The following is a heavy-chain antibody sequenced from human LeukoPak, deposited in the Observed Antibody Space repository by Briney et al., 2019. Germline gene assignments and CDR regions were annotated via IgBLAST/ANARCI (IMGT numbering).Heavy chain of an antibody. Sequence: PSETLSLTCAVSGGSISSGGYSWSWIRQPPGKGLEWIGYIYHSGSTYYNPSLKSRVTISVDTSKNQFSLKLSSVTAADTAVYYCARLDSSGYYYVIDYWGQGTLVTVSS. CDR3: ARLDSSGYYYVIDY. CDR1: GGSISSGGYS. J-gene: IGHJ4*02. CDR2: IYHSGST. D-gene: IGHD3-22*01. V-gene: IGHV4-30-2*01.